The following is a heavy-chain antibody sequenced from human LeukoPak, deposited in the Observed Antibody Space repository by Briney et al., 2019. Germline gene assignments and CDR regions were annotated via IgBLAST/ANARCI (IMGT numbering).Heavy chain of an antibody. CDR2: IYPGDSDT. D-gene: IGHD3-10*01. CDR3: ARRDYYGSGLNRGAFDI. CDR1: GYSFTNYW. V-gene: IGHV5-51*01. Sequence: GESLKISCKGSGYSFTNYWIGWVRQMPGKGLEWMGIIYPGDSDTKYSPSFQGQVTISADKSISTAYLQWSSLKASDTAMYYCARRDYYGSGLNRGAFDIWGQGTMVTVSS. J-gene: IGHJ3*02.